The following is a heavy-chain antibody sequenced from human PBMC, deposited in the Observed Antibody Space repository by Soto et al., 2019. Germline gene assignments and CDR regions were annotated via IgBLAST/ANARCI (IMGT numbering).Heavy chain of an antibody. J-gene: IGHJ6*02. CDR3: ARDKAYVLDV. CDR2: INGDGITR. CDR1: EFAFNTYW. V-gene: IGHV3-74*01. Sequence: GGSLRLSCAASEFAFNTYWMHWVRQVPGKGLEWVSRINGDGITRTYADSVKGRFTISRDNAENILYLQMNSLRAEDTAMYYCARDKAYVLDVCGQGTSVTVSS.